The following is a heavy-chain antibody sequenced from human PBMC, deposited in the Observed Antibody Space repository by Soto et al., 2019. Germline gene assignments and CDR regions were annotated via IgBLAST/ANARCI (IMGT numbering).Heavy chain of an antibody. D-gene: IGHD5-12*01. CDR2: INPNGDRT. J-gene: IGHJ5*02. V-gene: IGHV3-64*01. CDR1: GFTFSLYA. Sequence: EVHLVESGGGLVQPGGSLRLSCAASGFTFSLYAMHWVRQAPGKGLEYVSAINPNGDRTYYANSVKGRFTISRDNSKSTLYLQMGSLRVEDMAVYYCASAGSGYDHWGQGTPVTVSS. CDR3: ASAGSGYDH.